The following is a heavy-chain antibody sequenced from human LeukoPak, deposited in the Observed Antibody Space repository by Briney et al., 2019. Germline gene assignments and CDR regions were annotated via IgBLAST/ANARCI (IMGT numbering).Heavy chain of an antibody. CDR1: TFTFRNNF. CDR2: IYSGGST. J-gene: IGHJ6*02. CDR3: AGDYYYGMDV. V-gene: IGHV3-66*02. Sequence: GGSLRLSCAASTFTFRNNFMSWVRQAPGKGLEWVSLIYSGGSTYYADSVKGRFTISRDNSKNTLYLQMNSLRAEDTAVYYCAGDYYYGMDVWGQGTTVTVSS.